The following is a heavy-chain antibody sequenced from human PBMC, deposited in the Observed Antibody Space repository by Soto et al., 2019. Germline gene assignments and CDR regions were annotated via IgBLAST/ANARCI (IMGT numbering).Heavy chain of an antibody. CDR2: ISTYNGDT. D-gene: IGHD6-6*01. V-gene: IGHV1-18*01. J-gene: IGHJ5*02. CDR3: ARKSSSSSWFDP. Sequence: ASVKVSCKASGYTFFTYGITWVRQAPGQGLEWMGWISTYNGDTDYVQKLQGRVTMTTDTSTRTAYMELRSLTSDDTAMYYCARKSSSSSWFDPWGQGTLVTVSS. CDR1: GYTFFTYG.